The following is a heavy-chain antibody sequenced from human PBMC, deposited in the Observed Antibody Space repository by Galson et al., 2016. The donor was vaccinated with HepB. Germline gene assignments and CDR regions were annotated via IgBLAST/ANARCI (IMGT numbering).Heavy chain of an antibody. V-gene: IGHV4-31*03. Sequence: TLYLTCTVSGGSISSGRYYWSWIRQHPGKGLEWIGHISYSGSTFYNPSLRSRLTISLDTSQNQFSLHLSSVTAADTAVYYCARNPPLSNVVVPAAAEFDSWGQGTLVTVSS. CDR3: ARNPPLSNVVVPAAAEFDS. D-gene: IGHD2-2*01. J-gene: IGHJ4*02. CDR1: GGSISSGRYY. CDR2: ISYSGST.